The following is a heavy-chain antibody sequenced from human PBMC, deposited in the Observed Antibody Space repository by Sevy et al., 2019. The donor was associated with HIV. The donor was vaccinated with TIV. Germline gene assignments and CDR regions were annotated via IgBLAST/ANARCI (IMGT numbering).Heavy chain of an antibody. D-gene: IGHD6-19*01. J-gene: IGHJ4*02. CDR2: IFQTGGDK. V-gene: IGHV3-7*02. CDR1: GFIFTDYL. CDR3: AGGSTGNGWQVDY. Sequence: GGSLRLSCAASGFIFTDYLMTWFRHTPERGLGWVATIFQTGGDKYYVDSVKGRFTISRDKAKKSLYLQMNDLRAEDTAVYYCAGGSTGNGWQVDYWGQGTLVTVSS.